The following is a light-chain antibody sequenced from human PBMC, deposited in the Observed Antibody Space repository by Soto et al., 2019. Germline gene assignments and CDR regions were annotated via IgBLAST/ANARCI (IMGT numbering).Light chain of an antibody. CDR3: NSYTSRSTYV. Sequence: QSALTQPASVSGSPGQSITISCTGTSSDVGVYNYVYWYQQHPGQARKLMIYDVSNRPSGVSNLFSVSKSGNTASLTIPVIQAEDEADYYCNSYTSRSTYVFGTGTKLTVL. J-gene: IGLJ1*01. CDR1: SSDVGVYNY. V-gene: IGLV2-14*01. CDR2: DVS.